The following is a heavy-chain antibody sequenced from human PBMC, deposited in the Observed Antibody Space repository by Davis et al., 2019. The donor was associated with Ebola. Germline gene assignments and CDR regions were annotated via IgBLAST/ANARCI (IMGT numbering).Heavy chain of an antibody. CDR1: GYNFSTKY. CDR3: VIISMT. V-gene: IGHV1-46*01. Sequence: ASVKVSCKASGYNFSTKYIYWVRQAPGHGLKWMGVIDPTDGSTIYAQEFQGRVTMTRDTSTSTMYREIRSLTFEETAVYYCVIISMTWGKGTLVTVSS. CDR2: IDPTDGST. D-gene: IGHD2-21*02. J-gene: IGHJ4*01.